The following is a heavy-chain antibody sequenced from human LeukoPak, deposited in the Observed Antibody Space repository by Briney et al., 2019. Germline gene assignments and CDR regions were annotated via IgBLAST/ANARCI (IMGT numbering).Heavy chain of an antibody. D-gene: IGHD4-23*01. J-gene: IGHJ4*02. CDR2: ISGSGGST. CDR1: GFTFSDYY. Sequence: PGGSLRLSCAASGFTFSDYYMNWIRQAPGKGLEWVSAISGSGGSTYYADSVKGRFTISRDNSKNTLYLQMNSLRAEDTAVYYCAILHQLTTVVTPFEDYWGQGTLVTVSS. CDR3: AILHQLTTVVTPFEDY. V-gene: IGHV3-23*01.